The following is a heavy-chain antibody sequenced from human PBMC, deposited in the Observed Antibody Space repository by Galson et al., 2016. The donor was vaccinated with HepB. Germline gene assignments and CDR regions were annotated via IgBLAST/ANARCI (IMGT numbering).Heavy chain of an antibody. V-gene: IGHV3-23*01. J-gene: IGHJ6*02. Sequence: SLRLSCAASGFTFNNYAMSWVRQAPGKGLEWVSGISGSGDVTYFGNSVEGRFTISRDNSKNTLFLQMNSLRAEDTAVYYCGKDERSSGSTCYVGVWGQGTTVTVSS. CDR1: GFTFNNYA. CDR2: ISGSGDVT. CDR3: GKDERSSGSTCYVGV. D-gene: IGHD2-15*01.